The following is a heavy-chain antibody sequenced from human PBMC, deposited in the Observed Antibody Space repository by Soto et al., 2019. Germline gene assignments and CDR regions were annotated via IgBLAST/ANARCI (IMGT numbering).Heavy chain of an antibody. CDR1: GFTFSDYY. J-gene: IGHJ5*02. CDR3: ARSLSSGWYTNWFDP. CDR2: ISSSGSTI. D-gene: IGHD6-19*01. Sequence: LRLSCAASGFTFSDYYMSWIRQAPGKGLEWVSYISSSGSTIYYADSVKGRFTISRDNAKNSLYLQMNSLRAEDTAVYYCARSLSSGWYTNWFDPWGQGTLVTVSS. V-gene: IGHV3-11*01.